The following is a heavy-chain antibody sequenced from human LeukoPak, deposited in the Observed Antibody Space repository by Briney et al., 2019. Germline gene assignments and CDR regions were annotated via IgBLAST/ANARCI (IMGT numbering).Heavy chain of an antibody. Sequence: SETLSLTCTVSGGSISSSSYYWGWVRQPPGKGLEWIGSIYYSGSTYYNPSLKSRVTISVDTSKNQFSLKLSSVTAADTAVYYCARQTSYQLPENWFDPWSQGTLVTVSS. CDR2: IYYSGST. J-gene: IGHJ5*02. CDR1: GGSISSSSYY. D-gene: IGHD2-2*01. V-gene: IGHV4-39*01. CDR3: ARQTSYQLPENWFDP.